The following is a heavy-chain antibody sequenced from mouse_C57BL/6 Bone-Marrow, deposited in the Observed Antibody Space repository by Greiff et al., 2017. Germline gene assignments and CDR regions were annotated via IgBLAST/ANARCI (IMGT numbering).Heavy chain of an antibody. J-gene: IGHJ4*01. CDR1: GYSFTGYY. D-gene: IGHD2-4*01. CDR3: ARGRDYDVGYAMDY. V-gene: IGHV1-42*01. Sequence: EVKLMESGPELVKPGASVKISCKASGYSFTGYYMNWVKQSPEKSLEWIGEINPSTGGTTYNQKFKAKATLTVDKSSSTAYMQLKSLTSEDSAVYYCARGRDYDVGYAMDYWGQGTSVTVSS. CDR2: INPSTGGT.